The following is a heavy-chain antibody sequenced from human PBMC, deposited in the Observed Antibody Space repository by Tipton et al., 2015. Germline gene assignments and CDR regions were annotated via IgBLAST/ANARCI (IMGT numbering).Heavy chain of an antibody. CDR1: GDSMSRYF. CDR3: ARDGSDSEGYYYYGVDV. CDR2: VYFSGNT. V-gene: IGHV4-59*01. J-gene: IGHJ6*02. Sequence: TLSLTCSVSGDSMSRYFWHWVRQSPGKGLEWLGCVYFSGNTYHNPSLKSRVTISLDTSKKQFSLSLTSVTAADSAVDYCARDGSDSEGYYYYGVDVWGQGITVTVSS. D-gene: IGHD3-3*01.